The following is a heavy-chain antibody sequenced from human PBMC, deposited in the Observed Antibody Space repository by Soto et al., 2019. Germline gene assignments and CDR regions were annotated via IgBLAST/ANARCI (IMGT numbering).Heavy chain of an antibody. CDR3: ARDIVVVPAHGMDV. CDR1: GFTFSSYA. D-gene: IGHD2-2*01. CDR2: ISYDGSNK. V-gene: IGHV3-30-3*01. Sequence: GGSLRLSCAASGFTFSSYAMHWVRQAPGKGLEWVAVISYDGSNKYYADSVKGRFTISRDNSKNTLYLQMNSLRAEDTAVYYCARDIVVVPAHGMDVWGQGTTVTVSS. J-gene: IGHJ6*02.